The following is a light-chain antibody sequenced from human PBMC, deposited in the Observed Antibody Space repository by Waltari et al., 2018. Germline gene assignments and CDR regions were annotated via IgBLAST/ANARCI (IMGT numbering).Light chain of an antibody. CDR2: DVS. Sequence: QSALPQPASVSGSPGQSITISCTGTSSDVGGYNYVSWYQQHPGKAPKFMIYDVSNRPSGVSNRFSGSKSGNTASLTISGLQAEDEADYYCSSYTSSYTYVFGTGTKVTVL. V-gene: IGLV2-14*03. CDR3: SSYTSSYTYV. CDR1: SSDVGGYNY. J-gene: IGLJ1*01.